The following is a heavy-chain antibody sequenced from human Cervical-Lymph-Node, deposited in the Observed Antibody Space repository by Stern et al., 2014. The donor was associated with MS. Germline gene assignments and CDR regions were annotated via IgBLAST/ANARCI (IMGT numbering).Heavy chain of an antibody. Sequence: QVQLVQSGAEVKKPGASVKVSCRASGYTFTSHAMHWVRRAPGQRLEWMGLIYTDNGKTQYSQKFQGRVTITRDTSANTATVELSGLRSEDTALYYCARGFDGTFDVWGQGTMVTVSS. V-gene: IGHV1-3*04. CDR2: IYTDNGKT. CDR3: ARGFDGTFDV. D-gene: IGHD3-9*01. J-gene: IGHJ3*01. CDR1: GYTFTSHA.